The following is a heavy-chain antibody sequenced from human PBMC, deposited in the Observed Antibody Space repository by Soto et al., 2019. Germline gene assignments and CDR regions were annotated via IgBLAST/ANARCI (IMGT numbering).Heavy chain of an antibody. CDR1: GGSIDSDDYY. D-gene: IGHD5-12*01. CDR3: ARDRGTSPDFFDY. V-gene: IGHV4-30-4*01. Sequence: SSETLSLTCTVSGGSIDSDDYYWTWIRQPPGKGLEWIGYIYSSGRTSYNPSLESRLTISIDTSKNQFSLHLNSVNAADTAVYFCARDRGTSPDFFDYWGQGTLVTVSS. J-gene: IGHJ4*02. CDR2: IYSSGRT.